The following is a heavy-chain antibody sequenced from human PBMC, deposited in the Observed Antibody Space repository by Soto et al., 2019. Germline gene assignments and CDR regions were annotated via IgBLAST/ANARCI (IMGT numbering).Heavy chain of an antibody. D-gene: IGHD1-26*01. Sequence: QVQLVQSGTEVKKPGASVKVSCKASGYTITAYYIHWVRQAPGQGLEWMGWIDPRNGGTVYAQKFQGRVTMTRDTSISTVYMDLSGLGSDDTALYFCARDDYGIYPYWGQGSLVSVSS. CDR2: IDPRNGGT. V-gene: IGHV1-2*02. CDR1: GYTITAYY. J-gene: IGHJ4*02. CDR3: ARDDYGIYPY.